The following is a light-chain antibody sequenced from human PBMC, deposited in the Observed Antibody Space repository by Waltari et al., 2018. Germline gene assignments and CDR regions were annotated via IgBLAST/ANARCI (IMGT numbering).Light chain of an antibody. CDR3: QQSYSTPGGFT. V-gene: IGKV1-39*01. CDR2: AAS. CDR1: QSISSY. Sequence: DIQMTQSPSSLSASVGDRVTLTCRASQSISSYLNCYQQKPGKAPKLLIYAASSLQSGVPSRFSGSGSGTDFTLTISSLQPEDFATYYCQQSYSTPGGFTFGPGTKVDMK. J-gene: IGKJ3*01.